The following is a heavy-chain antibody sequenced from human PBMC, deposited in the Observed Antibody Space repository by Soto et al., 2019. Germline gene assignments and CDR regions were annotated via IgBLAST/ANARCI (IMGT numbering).Heavy chain of an antibody. V-gene: IGHV3-15*04. CDR2: IESKADGGTT. CDR1: GFNFSNTW. Sequence: EVPLVESGGGLVKPGGSLRLSCAASGFNFSNTWMSWVRQAPGKGLEWVGRIESKADGGTTDYAAPVKGRFTISREDSKNTLFLQMDSLKTDDTAVYYCSTGRSSNYHWGQGTLVTVSS. CDR3: STGRSSNYH. D-gene: IGHD2-2*01. J-gene: IGHJ4*02.